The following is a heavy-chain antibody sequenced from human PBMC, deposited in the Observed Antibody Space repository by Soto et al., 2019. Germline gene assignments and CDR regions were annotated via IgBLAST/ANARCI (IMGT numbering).Heavy chain of an antibody. Sequence: PGGSLRLSCAASGLTFTDAWMIWVRQAPGKGLEWVGRVKSRTSGGTTDYGAPVRGRFTISRDDSTTTLYLQMNSLKTEDTAVYYCTTGCSDSSSYHGDDAFDIWGQGTTVTVSS. CDR2: VKSRTSGGTT. J-gene: IGHJ3*02. V-gene: IGHV3-15*01. CDR1: GLTFTDAW. D-gene: IGHD3-22*01. CDR3: TTGCSDSSSYHGDDAFDI.